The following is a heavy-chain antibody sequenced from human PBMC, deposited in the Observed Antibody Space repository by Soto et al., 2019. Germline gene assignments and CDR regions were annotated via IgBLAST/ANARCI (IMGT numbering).Heavy chain of an antibody. Sequence: QVQLQESGPGLVKPSQTLSLTCTVSGGSISSGDYYWSWIRQPPGKGLEWIGYIYYCGSTYYNPSLKSRVTIAVDTSKNQFSLKLSSVTAADTAVYYCARERSGSYGSAFDIWGQGTMVTVSS. V-gene: IGHV4-30-4*01. J-gene: IGHJ3*02. CDR3: ARERSGSYGSAFDI. CDR1: GGSISSGDYY. D-gene: IGHD1-26*01. CDR2: IYYCGST.